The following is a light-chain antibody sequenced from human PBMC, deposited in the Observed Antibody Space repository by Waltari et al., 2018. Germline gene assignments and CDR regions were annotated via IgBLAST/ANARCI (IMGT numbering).Light chain of an antibody. CDR2: RAS. CDR1: QGISNW. J-gene: IGKJ2*01. V-gene: IGKV1-33*01. Sequence: DIQITQSPSSLSASVGDRVTITCRASQGISNWLAWYQQKPGKAPKLLIYRASNLETGVPSRFSGSGSGTDFALTISSLQPEDIATYYCQQHDNSPYIFGQGTKVEIK. CDR3: QQHDNSPYI.